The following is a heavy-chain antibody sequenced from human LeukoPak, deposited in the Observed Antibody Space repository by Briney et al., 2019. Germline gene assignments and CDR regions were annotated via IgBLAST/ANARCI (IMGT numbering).Heavy chain of an antibody. V-gene: IGHV4-31*03. CDR2: IYYSGST. Sequence: SETLSLTCTVSGGSISSGGYYWSWIRQHPGKGLEWIGYIYYSGSTYYNPSLKSRVTISVDTSKNQSSLKLSSVTAADTAVYYCARRPYCSSTSCYFDWFDPWGQGTLVTVSS. J-gene: IGHJ5*02. CDR1: GGSISSGGYY. D-gene: IGHD2-2*01. CDR3: ARRPYCSSTSCYFDWFDP.